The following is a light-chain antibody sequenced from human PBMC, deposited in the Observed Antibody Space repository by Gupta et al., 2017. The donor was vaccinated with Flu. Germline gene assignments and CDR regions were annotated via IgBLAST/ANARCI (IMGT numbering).Light chain of an antibody. CDR3: FTHTRTASWI. Sequence: QPALTQPRSVSGSPGHAVTISCSGTTSDVGGYYFVSWYQQHAGKTHRLLIFDVDRRTAGVPARFSGSKAGSTAYLTVSGPQEEDADDYYFFTHTRTASWIFGGGTRLPVL. J-gene: IGLJ2*01. V-gene: IGLV2-11*01. CDR2: DVD. CDR1: TSDVGGYYF.